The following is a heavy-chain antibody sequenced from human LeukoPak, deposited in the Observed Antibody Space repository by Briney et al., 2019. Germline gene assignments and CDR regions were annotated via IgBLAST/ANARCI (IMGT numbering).Heavy chain of an antibody. V-gene: IGHV4-4*07. D-gene: IGHD2-21*01. Sequence: SETLSLTCTVSGGSISSYYWSWIRQPAGKGLEWIGRIYTSGSTNYNPSLKSRVTISVDTSKNQFSLKLSSVTAADTAVYYCARSPGDGGTFYYGMDVWGQGTTVTVSS. CDR2: IYTSGST. CDR3: ARSPGDGGTFYYGMDV. CDR1: GGSISSYY. J-gene: IGHJ6*02.